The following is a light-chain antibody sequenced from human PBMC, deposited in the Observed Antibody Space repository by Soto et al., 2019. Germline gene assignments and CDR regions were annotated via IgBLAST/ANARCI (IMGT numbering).Light chain of an antibody. CDR2: AAS. CDR3: QQYGSSIT. Sequence: IVLTQSPGTLSLSPGERATLSCRASQSVSSSYLAWYQQKPGQAPRLLIYAASSRATGIPDRFSGSGSGTDFTLTINRLEPEDFAVYYCQQYGSSITFGQGTRLEIK. V-gene: IGKV3-20*01. J-gene: IGKJ5*01. CDR1: QSVSSSY.